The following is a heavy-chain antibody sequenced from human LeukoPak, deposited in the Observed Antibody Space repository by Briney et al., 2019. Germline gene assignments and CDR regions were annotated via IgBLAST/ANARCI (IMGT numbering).Heavy chain of an antibody. D-gene: IGHD1-26*01. CDR3: TTASVEWELVMPFDS. CDR2: IKSKTDGGTT. V-gene: IGHV3-15*01. J-gene: IGHJ3*02. Sequence: PGGSLRLSCAASGFTFSNAWMSWVPHAPEKGLEWGGRIKSKTDGGTTDYAAPVKDSFTISRDDSKNTLNLQMNSLKTEDTAVYYGTTASVEWELVMPFDSWGQGTMVTVSS. CDR1: GFTFSNAW.